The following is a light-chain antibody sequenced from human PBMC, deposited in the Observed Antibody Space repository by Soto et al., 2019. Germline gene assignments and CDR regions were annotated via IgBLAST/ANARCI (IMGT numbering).Light chain of an antibody. CDR1: SSNIGAGYD. CDR2: GNS. Sequence: QSVLTQPPSVSGAPGQRVTISCTGSSSNIGAGYDVHWYQQLPGTAPKLLIYGNSNRPSGVPDRFSGSKSGTSASLAITGLQAEDEADYYCQSYDSSNNLVFGTGTKVTVL. V-gene: IGLV1-40*01. CDR3: QSYDSSNNLV. J-gene: IGLJ1*01.